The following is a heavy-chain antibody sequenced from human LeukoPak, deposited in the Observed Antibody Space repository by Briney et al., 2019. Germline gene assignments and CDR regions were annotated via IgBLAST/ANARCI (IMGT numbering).Heavy chain of an antibody. V-gene: IGHV3-74*01. Sequence: PGGSLRLSCAASGFTFSSYWMHWVRQAPGKGLVWVSRINSDGSSTSYADSVKGRFTISRDNAKNTLYLQMNSLRAEDTAVYYCAALAQVADDGSAFDIWGQGTMVTVSS. CDR1: GFTFSSYW. D-gene: IGHD6-19*01. CDR2: INSDGSST. J-gene: IGHJ3*02. CDR3: AALAQVADDGSAFDI.